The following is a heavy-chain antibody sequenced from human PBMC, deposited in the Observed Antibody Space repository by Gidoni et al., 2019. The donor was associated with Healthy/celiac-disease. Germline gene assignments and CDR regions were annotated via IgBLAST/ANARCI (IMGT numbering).Heavy chain of an antibody. CDR3: ARAQGYCSSTTCYISDY. Sequence: EVQLVESGGGLVKPGGSLRLSCAASGFTFSSYSMNWVRQAPGKGLEWVSSISSSGNYIYYADSMKGRFTISRDNAKNSLYLQMNSLRAEDTAVYHCARAQGYCSSTTCYISDYWGQGTLVTVSS. J-gene: IGHJ4*02. D-gene: IGHD2-2*02. CDR1: GFTFSSYS. CDR2: ISSSGNYI. V-gene: IGHV3-21*01.